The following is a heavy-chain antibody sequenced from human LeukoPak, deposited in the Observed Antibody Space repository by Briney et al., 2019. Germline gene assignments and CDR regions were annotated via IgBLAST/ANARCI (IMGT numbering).Heavy chain of an antibody. CDR1: GGSISSSNW. D-gene: IGHD6-13*01. V-gene: IGHV4-4*02. CDR3: ARGYSSSWYLNWFDP. CDR2: FYHSGST. Sequence: SETLSLTCAVSGGSISSSNWWSWVRQPPGKGLEWMGEFYHSGSTNYNPSLKSRVTISVDKSRNQFSLKLSSVTAADTAVYYCARGYSSSWYLNWFDPWGQGTLVTVSS. J-gene: IGHJ5*02.